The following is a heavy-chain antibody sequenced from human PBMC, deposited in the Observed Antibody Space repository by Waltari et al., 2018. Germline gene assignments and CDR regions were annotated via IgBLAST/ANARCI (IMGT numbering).Heavy chain of an antibody. J-gene: IGHJ4*02. CDR3: ARKYDFWSGHIDY. CDR1: GGSISSGGYS. D-gene: IGHD3-3*01. V-gene: IGHV4-30-2*01. Sequence: QLQLQESGSGLVKPSQTLSLTCAVSGGSISSGGYSWRWIRQPPGKGLEWIGYIYHSGSTYYNPSLKSRVTISVDRSKNQFSLKLSSVTAADTAVYYCARKYDFWSGHIDYWGQGTLVTVSS. CDR2: IYHSGST.